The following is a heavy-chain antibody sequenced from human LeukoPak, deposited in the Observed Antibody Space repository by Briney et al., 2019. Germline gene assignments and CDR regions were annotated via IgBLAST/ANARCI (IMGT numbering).Heavy chain of an antibody. J-gene: IGHJ4*02. CDR1: GCTFTGYY. Sequence: ASVKVSCKASGCTFTGYYMHWVRQAPGQGLEWMGWINPNSGGTNYAQKFQGRVTMTRDTSISTAYMELSRLRSDDTAVYYCAREGDGYNAFDYWGQGTLVTVSS. CDR3: AREGDGYNAFDY. V-gene: IGHV1-2*02. CDR2: INPNSGGT. D-gene: IGHD5-24*01.